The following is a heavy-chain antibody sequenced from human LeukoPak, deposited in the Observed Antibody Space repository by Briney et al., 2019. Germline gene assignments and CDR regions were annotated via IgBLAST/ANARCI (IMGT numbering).Heavy chain of an antibody. D-gene: IGHD5-18*01. Sequence: GGSLRLSCAASHFTFDDYAMHWVRQAPGKGLEWVSLISRDGGRTYYADSVKGRFTISRGNSKNSLFLQMTRLNAEDTAFYYCAKGGGDTAMAMDYWGQGTLVTVSS. J-gene: IGHJ4*02. V-gene: IGHV3-43D*03. CDR1: HFTFDDYA. CDR3: AKGGGDTAMAMDY. CDR2: ISRDGGRT.